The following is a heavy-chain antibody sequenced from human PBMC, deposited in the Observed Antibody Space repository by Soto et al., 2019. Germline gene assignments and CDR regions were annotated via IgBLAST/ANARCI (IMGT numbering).Heavy chain of an antibody. CDR3: AREAAAGTLDY. J-gene: IGHJ4*02. CDR2: ISAYNGNT. D-gene: IGHD6-13*01. CDR1: GGTFSNSA. V-gene: IGHV1-18*01. Sequence: ASVKVSCKASGGTFSNSAISWVRQAPGQGLEWMGWISAYNGNTNYAQKLQGRVTMTTDTSTSTAYMELRSLRSDDTAVYYCAREAAAGTLDYWGQGTLVPVSS.